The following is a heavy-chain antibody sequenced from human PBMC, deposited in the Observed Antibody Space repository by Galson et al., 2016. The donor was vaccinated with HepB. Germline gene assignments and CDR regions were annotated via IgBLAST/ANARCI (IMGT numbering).Heavy chain of an antibody. V-gene: IGHV2-70*17. J-gene: IGHJ4*02. CDR2: IDWDDDK. D-gene: IGHD5-24*01. Sequence: PALVKPTQTLTLTCTFSGFSLSTNGMCVSWIRQPPGKALEWLARIDWDDDKFYSTSLETRLTISKDTSKNQVVLTMTNMDPVDTATYYCARIRDGYNYISHYYFDYWGQGTLVTVSS. CDR1: GFSLSTNGMC. CDR3: ARIRDGYNYISHYYFDY.